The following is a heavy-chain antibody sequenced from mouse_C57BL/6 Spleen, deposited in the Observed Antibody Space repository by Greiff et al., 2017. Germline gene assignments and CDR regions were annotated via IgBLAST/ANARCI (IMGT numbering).Heavy chain of an antibody. J-gene: IGHJ4*01. D-gene: IGHD1-3*01. CDR2: IWSGGST. V-gene: IGHV2-4*01. Sequence: VQLQQSGPGLVQPSQSLSITCTVSGFSLTSYGVHWVRQPPGKGLEWLGAIWSGGSTYYNAAFISRLSISKENSKSQVFFKMSRLQADDAAIYYCAKNQEGGAPMDYWGQGTSVTVSS. CDR3: AKNQEGGAPMDY. CDR1: GFSLTSYG.